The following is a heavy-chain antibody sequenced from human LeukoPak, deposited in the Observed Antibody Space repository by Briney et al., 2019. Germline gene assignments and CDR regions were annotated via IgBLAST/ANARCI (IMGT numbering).Heavy chain of an antibody. J-gene: IGHJ4*02. CDR1: GFTFSSYA. V-gene: IGHV3-23*01. Sequence: GGSLRLSCAASGFTFSSYAMSWVRQAPRKGLEWVSAISGSGGITYSADSVKGRFTISRDNSKNTLYLQMTSLRAEDTAVSYCAKDPGVVPAAMPSYFDYWGQGTLVTVSS. D-gene: IGHD2-2*01. CDR3: AKDPGVVPAAMPSYFDY. CDR2: ISGSGGIT.